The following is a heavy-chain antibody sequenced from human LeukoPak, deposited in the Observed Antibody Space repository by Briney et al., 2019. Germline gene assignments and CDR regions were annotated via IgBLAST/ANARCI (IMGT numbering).Heavy chain of an antibody. D-gene: IGHD1-26*01. J-gene: IGHJ4*02. CDR2: IYYSGST. Sequence: SETLSLTCTVSGGSISSSSYYWGWIRQPPGKGLEWIGSIYYSGSTYYNPSLKSRVTISVDTSKNQFSLKLSSVTAADTAVYYCATSPSWELERYFDYWGQGTLVTVSS. CDR3: ATSPSWELERYFDY. V-gene: IGHV4-39*01. CDR1: GGSISSSSYY.